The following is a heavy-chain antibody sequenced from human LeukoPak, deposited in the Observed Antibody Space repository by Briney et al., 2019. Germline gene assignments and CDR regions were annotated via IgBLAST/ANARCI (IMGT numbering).Heavy chain of an antibody. V-gene: IGHV1-69*04. CDR1: GGTFSSYA. CDR3: ARAMGYSSGWSGAFDI. Sequence: SVKVSCKASGGTFSSYAISWVRQAPGQGLEWMGRIIPILGIANYAQKFQGRVTITADKSTSTAYMELSSLRSEDTAVYYCARAMGYSSGWSGAFDIWGQGTMVTVSS. CDR2: IIPILGIA. D-gene: IGHD6-19*01. J-gene: IGHJ3*02.